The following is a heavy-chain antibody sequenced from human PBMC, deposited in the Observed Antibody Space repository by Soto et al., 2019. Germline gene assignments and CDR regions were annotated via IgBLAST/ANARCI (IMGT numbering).Heavy chain of an antibody. CDR2: IKSKTDGGTT. CDR1: GFTFSNAW. CDR3: TTCPIGQLEFDP. D-gene: IGHD6-13*01. J-gene: IGHJ5*02. Sequence: EVQLVESGGGLVKPGGSLRLSCAASGFTFSNAWMNWVRQAPGKGLEWVGRIKSKTDGGTTDYAAPVKGRFTISRAASKHTLYLQMNSLKTEDTAVYYCTTCPIGQLEFDPWGQGTLVTVSS. V-gene: IGHV3-15*07.